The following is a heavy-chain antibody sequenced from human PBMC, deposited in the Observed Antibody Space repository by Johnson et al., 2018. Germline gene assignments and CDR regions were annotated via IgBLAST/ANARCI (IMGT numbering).Heavy chain of an antibody. D-gene: IGHD2-8*01. CDR2: ISWTSGSI. CDR3: AKVYYYYGMDV. V-gene: IGHV3-9*01. Sequence: VQLVQSGGGLVQPGRSLRLSCAASGFTFDDYAMHWVRQAPGKGLEWVSGISWTSGSIGYADSVKGRFTISRDNAKNSLYLQMNSLRAEDTALYYCAKVYYYYGMDVWGQGTTVTVSS. J-gene: IGHJ6*02. CDR1: GFTFDDYA.